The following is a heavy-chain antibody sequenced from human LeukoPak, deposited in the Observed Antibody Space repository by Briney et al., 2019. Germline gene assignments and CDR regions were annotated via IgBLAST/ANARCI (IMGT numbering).Heavy chain of an antibody. CDR1: GGSITDYY. Sequence: SETLSLTCTVSGGSITDYYWSWLRHSSGKGLEWIGYMYYSGSAYYSPSLKTRVTISVDTSKNQFSLKLTSVTAADTAVYYCARSTFSSNWNLWGQGTLVTVSS. D-gene: IGHD6-13*01. J-gene: IGHJ4*02. CDR2: MYYSGSA. V-gene: IGHV4-59*08. CDR3: ARSTFSSNWNL.